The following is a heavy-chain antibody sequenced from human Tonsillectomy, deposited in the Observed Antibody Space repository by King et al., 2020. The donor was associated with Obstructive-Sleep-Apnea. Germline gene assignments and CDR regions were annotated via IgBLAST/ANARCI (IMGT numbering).Heavy chain of an antibody. CDR2: IYWDDDK. V-gene: IGHV2-5*02. CDR3: AHTRTTMIFGMVIDGHDSFDI. J-gene: IGHJ3*02. CDR1: GFSISTSGVG. Sequence: TLKESGPTLVRPTETLTVTCTLSGFSISTSGVGVAWIRQPPGKALEWLALIYWDDDKRYSPSLKSRLTITKDTSKNQVVLKMTNMDPVDTATFYCAHTRTTMIFGMVIDGHDSFDIWGQGTMVTVSS. D-gene: IGHD3/OR15-3a*01.